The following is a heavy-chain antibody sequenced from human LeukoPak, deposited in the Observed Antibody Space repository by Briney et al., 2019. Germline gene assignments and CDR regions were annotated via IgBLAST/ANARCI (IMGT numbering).Heavy chain of an antibody. CDR1: GGSISSGDYF. Sequence: SQTLSLTCTVSGGSISSGDYFWSWIRQHPGKSLEWIGYIYHSGTTYYNPSLKSRVTISVDTSKKQFSLKLTSVTAADTAVYYCARGYCSGSSCDTFDNWGQGTLVTVSS. J-gene: IGHJ4*02. CDR2: IYHSGTT. CDR3: ARGYCSGSSCDTFDN. D-gene: IGHD2-15*01. V-gene: IGHV4-31*03.